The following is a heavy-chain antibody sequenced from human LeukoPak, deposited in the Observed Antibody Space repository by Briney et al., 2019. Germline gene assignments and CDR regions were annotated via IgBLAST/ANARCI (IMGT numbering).Heavy chain of an antibody. CDR3: GRGFSIVPAGIPDY. CDR2: INTDGGST. J-gene: IGHJ4*02. D-gene: IGHD2-2*02. CDR1: GFTFGSYW. V-gene: IGHV3-74*01. Sequence: GGSLRRSCAASGFTFGSYWMHWVRQAPGKGLVWVSRINTDGGSTTYADSVKGRFTISRDNAKNTLYLQMNSLRAEDTAVYYCGRGFSIVPAGIPDYWGLGTLVTVSS.